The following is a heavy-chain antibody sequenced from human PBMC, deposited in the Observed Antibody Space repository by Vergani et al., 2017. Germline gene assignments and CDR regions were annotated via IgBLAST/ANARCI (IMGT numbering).Heavy chain of an antibody. J-gene: IGHJ3*02. CDR1: GFIFSTYS. CDR2: ISTDASTT. D-gene: IGHD3-22*01. Sequence: QLLESGGGLIQPGGSLRLSCAASGFIFSTYSMNWVRQAPGKGLEWVSYISTDASTTYYGDSVKGRFTISRDNAKNSLYLQMNSLRAEDTAVYFCAREPLRTYDSSGYYFHDAFDIWGQGTMVTVSS. CDR3: AREPLRTYDSSGYYFHDAFDI. V-gene: IGHV3-48*01.